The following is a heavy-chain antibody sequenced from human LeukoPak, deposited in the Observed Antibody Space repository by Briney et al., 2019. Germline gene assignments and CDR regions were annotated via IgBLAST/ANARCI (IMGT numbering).Heavy chain of an antibody. J-gene: IGHJ3*02. V-gene: IGHV3-21*01. CDR2: ISSSSSYI. D-gene: IGHD1-26*01. CDR3: ASQVISGSSDAFDI. CDR1: GIAFSNYA. Sequence: MAGGSLRLSCAASGIAFSNYAMSWVRQAPGKGLEWVSSISSSSSYIYYADSVKGRFTISRDNAKNSLYLQMNSLRAEDTAVYYCASQVISGSSDAFDIWGQGTMVTVSS.